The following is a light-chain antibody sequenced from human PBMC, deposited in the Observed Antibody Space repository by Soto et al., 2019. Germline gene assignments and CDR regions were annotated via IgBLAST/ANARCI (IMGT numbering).Light chain of an antibody. CDR3: QQYNSYS. CDR1: QSVSGW. Sequence: DIQMTQSPSTLSASVGDTVTVTFRASQSVSGWLACYQQKPGTAPKVLIYHASNLQSGVPSRFSGSGSGTEFTLTISSLQPDDFATYYCQQYNSYSFGQGTKVDIK. J-gene: IGKJ1*01. CDR2: HAS. V-gene: IGKV1-5*01.